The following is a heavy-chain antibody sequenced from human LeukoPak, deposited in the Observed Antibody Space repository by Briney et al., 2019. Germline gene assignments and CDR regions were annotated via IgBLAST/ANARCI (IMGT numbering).Heavy chain of an antibody. J-gene: IGHJ4*02. Sequence: GGSLRLSCAASGFTFSGYAMSWVRQAPGKGLEWVSAISGSGSSKYYADSVKGRFTISRDNSKNTLYLQMNSLRAEDTAVYYCAKDQPVGYCSSTSCYIDYWGQGTLVTVSS. D-gene: IGHD2-2*02. CDR1: GFTFSGYA. CDR2: ISGSGSSK. V-gene: IGHV3-23*01. CDR3: AKDQPVGYCSSTSCYIDY.